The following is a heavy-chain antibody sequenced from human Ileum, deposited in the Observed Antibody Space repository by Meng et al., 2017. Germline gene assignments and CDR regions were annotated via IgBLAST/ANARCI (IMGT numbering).Heavy chain of an antibody. CDR2: IYHSGST. CDR3: ASLRYNWNYSADY. V-gene: IGHV4-4*02. Sequence: QVQPERSGPGLVKPSGTLCLTCAVSGGSSSSGNWWSWVRQPQGKGLEWIGEIYHSGSTNYNPSLKSRVTISVDKSKDQFSLKLSSVTAADTAVYYCASLRYNWNYSADYWGQGTLVTVSS. D-gene: IGHD1-7*01. CDR1: GGSSSSGNW. J-gene: IGHJ4*02.